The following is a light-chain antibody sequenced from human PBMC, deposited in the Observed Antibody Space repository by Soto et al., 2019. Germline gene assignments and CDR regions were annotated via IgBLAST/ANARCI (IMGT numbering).Light chain of an antibody. CDR1: SNDVGGYNY. Sequence: QSALTQPASVSGSPGQSITISCTGTSNDVGGYNYVSWYQHHPGKAPKLIISEVSSRPSGVSTRFSGSKSGNTASLTISGFQAEDEAYYYCTAYTPGVALHVAFGGGTKVTVL. CDR2: EVS. V-gene: IGLV2-14*01. CDR3: TAYTPGVALHVA. J-gene: IGLJ2*01.